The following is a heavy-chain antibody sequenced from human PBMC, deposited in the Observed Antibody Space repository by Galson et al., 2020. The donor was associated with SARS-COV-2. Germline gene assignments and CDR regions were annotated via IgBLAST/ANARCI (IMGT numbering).Heavy chain of an antibody. CDR3: AHRPRRVPVVDAFDI. CDR1: GFSLTTSGLS. V-gene: IGHV2-5*02. J-gene: IGHJ3*02. Sequence: SGPTLVKPTQTLTLTCTLSGFSLTTSGLSVGWVRQPPGKALEWLALIYWDDDKRYSPSLQSRLTITKDTSKNQVVLTMTNMDPVDTGTYYCAHRPRRVPVVDAFDIWGQGTMVTVSS. CDR2: IYWDDDK.